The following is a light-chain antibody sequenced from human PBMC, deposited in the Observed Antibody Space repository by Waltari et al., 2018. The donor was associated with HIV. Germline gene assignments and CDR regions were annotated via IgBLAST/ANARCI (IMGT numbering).Light chain of an antibody. J-gene: IGLJ1*01. CDR1: ALPKHY. CDR3: QSADSIGTCYV. CDR2: KNN. V-gene: IGLV3-25*03. Sequence: SYELTQPPSVSVSPGQTARITCSGDALPKHYAYWYQQKPGQAPVLVIYKNNERPSGIPDRFAGSSLGPTVTLTISGVQAEDEADDYGQSADSIGTCYVVGAGTKVTVL.